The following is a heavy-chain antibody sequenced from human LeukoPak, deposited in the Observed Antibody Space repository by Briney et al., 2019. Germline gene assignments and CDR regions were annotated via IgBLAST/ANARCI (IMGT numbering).Heavy chain of an antibody. J-gene: IGHJ5*02. CDR1: GYTFTDYY. CDR2: INPNSGGT. D-gene: IGHD6-6*01. V-gene: IGHV1-2*02. CDR3: ARGRAARPRRHGSNWFDP. Sequence: ASVKVSCKASGYTFTDYYMHWVRQAPGQGLEWMGWINPNSGGTYYAQKFQGRVTMTRDTSISTAYMELSTMRSDDTAVYYCARGRAARPRRHGSNWFDPWGQGTLVTVSS.